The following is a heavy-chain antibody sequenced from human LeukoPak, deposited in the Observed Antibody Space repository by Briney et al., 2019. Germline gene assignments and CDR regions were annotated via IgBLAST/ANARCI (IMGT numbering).Heavy chain of an antibody. J-gene: IGHJ6*03. D-gene: IGHD2-15*01. V-gene: IGHV4-59*01. CDR3: ARVLRYCSGGNCYSGGLGYMDV. CDR2: KDYSGST. Sequence: SETLSLTCTVSGGSISSYYWSWIRQPPGKGLEWIGYKDYSGSTNYNRSLKSRVTISVDTSKNQFSLKLSSVTAADTAVYYCARVLRYCSGGNCYSGGLGYMDVWGKGTTVTISS. CDR1: GGSISSYY.